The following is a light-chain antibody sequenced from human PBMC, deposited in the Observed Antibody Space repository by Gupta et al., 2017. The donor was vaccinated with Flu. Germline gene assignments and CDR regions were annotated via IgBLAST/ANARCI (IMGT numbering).Light chain of an antibody. V-gene: IGKV2-28*01. CDR3: MQALQTPYT. CDR2: LGS. J-gene: IGKJ2*01. Sequence: DIVMTQSPLSLPVTPGESASISCRSSQSRLDSNGYNYLDWYLQKPGQSPQLLIYLGSNRASGVPDRFSGSGSGTDFTLKISRVEAEDVGVYYCMQALQTPYTFGQGTKLEIK. CDR1: QSRLDSNGYNY.